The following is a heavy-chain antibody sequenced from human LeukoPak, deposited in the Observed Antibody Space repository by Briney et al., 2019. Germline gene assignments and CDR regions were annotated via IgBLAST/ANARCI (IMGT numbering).Heavy chain of an antibody. CDR3: ARGITMVRGVIMAPGY. CDR1: RYTFTGYY. D-gene: IGHD3-10*01. V-gene: IGHV1-2*02. J-gene: IGHJ4*02. Sequence: ASVKVSCKASRYTFTGYYMHWVRQAPGQGLEWMGWINPNSGGTNYAQKFQGRVTMTRDTSISTAYMELSRLRSDDTAVYYCARGITMVRGVIMAPGYWGQGTLVTVSS. CDR2: INPNSGGT.